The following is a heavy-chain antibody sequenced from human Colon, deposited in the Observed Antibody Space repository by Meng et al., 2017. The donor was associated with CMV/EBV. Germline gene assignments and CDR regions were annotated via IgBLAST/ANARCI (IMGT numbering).Heavy chain of an antibody. Sequence: SQTLSLTCSVSGASINGGEYDWTWIRYLPGKGLEWLGYISDRGNTRYNPSLESRLAFFTDTTRTQFSLHLTSVTAADTAVYFCARGRRLIYDFWGQGTLVTVSS. CDR2: ISDRGNT. V-gene: IGHV4-30-4*01. CDR1: GASINGGEYD. D-gene: IGHD3/OR15-3a*01. CDR3: ARGRRLIYDF. J-gene: IGHJ4*02.